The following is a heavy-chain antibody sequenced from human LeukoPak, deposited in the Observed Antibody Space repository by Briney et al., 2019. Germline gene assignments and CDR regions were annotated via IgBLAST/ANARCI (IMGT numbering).Heavy chain of an antibody. Sequence: ASVKVSCKASGYTFTSYAISWVRQAPGQGLEWMGWISAYNGNTNYAQKLQGRVTMTTDTSTSTAYMELRSLRSDDTAVYYCARDHGGWYADYYYYYGMDVWGQGTTVTVSS. V-gene: IGHV1-18*01. J-gene: IGHJ6*02. D-gene: IGHD6-19*01. CDR3: ARDHGGWYADYYYYYGMDV. CDR2: ISAYNGNT. CDR1: GYTFTSYA.